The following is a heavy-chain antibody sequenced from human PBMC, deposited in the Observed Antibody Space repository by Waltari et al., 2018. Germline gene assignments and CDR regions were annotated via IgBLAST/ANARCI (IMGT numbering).Heavy chain of an antibody. CDR1: GISVRTYA. V-gene: IGHV3-30*01. D-gene: IGHD3-10*01. CDR3: ARDGHSYFYGSWSDY. CDR2: ISFDGNNI. J-gene: IGHJ4*02. Sequence: QVHLVESGGGVVQPGKSLTLSCDVSGISVRTYAMHWVRQAPGKGLEWVAVISFDGNNIYFADSVKGRFTITRDNSKNTLYLQMNSLTPEDTGIYYCARDGHSYFYGSWSDYWGQGTLVTVSS.